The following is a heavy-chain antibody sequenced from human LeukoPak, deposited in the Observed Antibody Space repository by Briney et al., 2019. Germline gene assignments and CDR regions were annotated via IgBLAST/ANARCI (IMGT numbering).Heavy chain of an antibody. Sequence: PSETLSLTCTVSGGSISSSSYYWSWIRQPPGKGLEWIGYIYYSGSTNYNPSLKSRVTISVDTSKNQFSLKLSSVTAADTAVYYCARDRGYSYGIDYWGQGTLVTVSS. D-gene: IGHD5-18*01. CDR3: ARDRGYSYGIDY. V-gene: IGHV4-61*01. J-gene: IGHJ4*02. CDR1: GGSISSSSYY. CDR2: IYYSGST.